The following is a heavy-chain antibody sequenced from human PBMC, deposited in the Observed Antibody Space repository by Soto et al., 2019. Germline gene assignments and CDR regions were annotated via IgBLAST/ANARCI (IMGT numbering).Heavy chain of an antibody. Sequence: SETLSLTCAVSGGSFTSNNWWTWVRQSPGQGLEWIGEIYRTGSTTYNPSLKSRVTITLDKSENQFSLKVTSLTAADTAVYYCASRDPGTSVDYWGQGTLVTVSS. D-gene: IGHD1-7*01. J-gene: IGHJ4*02. CDR1: GGSFTSNNW. CDR2: IYRTGST. V-gene: IGHV4-4*02. CDR3: ASRDPGTSVDY.